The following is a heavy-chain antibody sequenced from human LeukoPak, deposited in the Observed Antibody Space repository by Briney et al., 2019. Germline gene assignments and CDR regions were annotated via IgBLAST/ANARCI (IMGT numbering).Heavy chain of an antibody. CDR1: GFTFSSYS. Sequence: GGSLRLSCAASGFTFSSYSMNWVRQAPGKGLEWVSSISSSSSYIYYADSVKGRFTISRDNAKNSLYLQMNSLRAEDTPVYYCARVGSAAVDYWGQGTLVTVSS. CDR3: ARVGSAAVDY. V-gene: IGHV3-21*01. J-gene: IGHJ4*02. CDR2: ISSSSSYI. D-gene: IGHD2-15*01.